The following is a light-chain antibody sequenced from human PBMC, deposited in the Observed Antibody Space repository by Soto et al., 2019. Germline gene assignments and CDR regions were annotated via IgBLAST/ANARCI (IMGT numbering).Light chain of an antibody. CDR3: SSYTSSSQVV. CDR1: RSDVGGQKY. CDR2: DVS. V-gene: IGLV2-14*03. J-gene: IGLJ3*02. Sequence: QSALTQPASVSGSPGQSITISCTGARSDVGGQKYVSWYQHHPGKAPKLMIHDVSHRPSGVSNRFSGSTSGNTASLTISGLQAEDEADYYCSSYTSSSQVVFGGGTQLTVL.